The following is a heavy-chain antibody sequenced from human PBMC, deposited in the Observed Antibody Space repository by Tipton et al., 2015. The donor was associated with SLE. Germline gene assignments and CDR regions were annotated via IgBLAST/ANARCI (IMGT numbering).Heavy chain of an antibody. D-gene: IGHD2-8*01. J-gene: IGHJ6*02. CDR2: FYYTANT. CDR1: GASISSSTYY. Sequence: TLSLTCSVSGASISSSTYYWGWIRQSPGKGLEWIGSFYYTANTYFNPSLRSRVTISVDTAKNQFSLKLTSVTAADTAVYYCARGMLTWRGAIVGVDVWGQGTTVTVSS. V-gene: IGHV4-39*07. CDR3: ARGMLTWRGAIVGVDV.